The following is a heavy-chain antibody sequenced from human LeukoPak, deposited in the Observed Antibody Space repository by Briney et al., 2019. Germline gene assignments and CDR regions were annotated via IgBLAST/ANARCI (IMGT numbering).Heavy chain of an antibody. Sequence: ASVKVSCTASGYTFTSYGISWVRQAPGQGLEWMGWISAYNGNTNYAQKLQGRVTMTTDTSTSTAYMELRSLRSDDTAVYYCARGRYCSGGSCRYPYYGMDVWGQGTTVTVSS. CDR2: ISAYNGNT. CDR1: GYTFTSYG. V-gene: IGHV1-18*01. J-gene: IGHJ6*02. D-gene: IGHD2-15*01. CDR3: ARGRYCSGGSCRYPYYGMDV.